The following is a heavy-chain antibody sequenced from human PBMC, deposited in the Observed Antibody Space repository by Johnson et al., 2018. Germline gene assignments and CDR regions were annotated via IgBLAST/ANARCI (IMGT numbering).Heavy chain of an antibody. CDR1: DFTFSSYT. CDR3: TRLNYGDDGSFDY. J-gene: IGHJ4*02. D-gene: IGHD4-17*01. V-gene: IGHV3-21*06. CDR2: IGSSSPYI. Sequence: VQLVQSGGGLVKPGGSLRLSCIASDFTFSSYTMNWVRQAPGKGLEWVSSIGSSSPYIYYADSVKGGFANSRDNAKSSLYLQMSTLRAEDTAVYYLTRLNYGDDGSFDYWGQGTLVTVAS.